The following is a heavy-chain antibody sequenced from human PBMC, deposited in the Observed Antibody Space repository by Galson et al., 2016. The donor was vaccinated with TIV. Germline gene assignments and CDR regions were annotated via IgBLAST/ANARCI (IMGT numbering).Heavy chain of an antibody. V-gene: IGHV3-9*01. CDR2: ISSNSVYL. D-gene: IGHD5-18*01. Sequence: SLRLSCAASGFTFEHYGMHWVRQAPGKGLEWVSGISSNSVYLGYADSVKGRFTISRDNAKKSLDLQMNSLRPEDTALYYCAKGREYGYGYPQDYYYGMDVWGQGTTVTGSS. J-gene: IGHJ6*01. CDR3: AKGREYGYGYPQDYYYGMDV. CDR1: GFTFEHYG.